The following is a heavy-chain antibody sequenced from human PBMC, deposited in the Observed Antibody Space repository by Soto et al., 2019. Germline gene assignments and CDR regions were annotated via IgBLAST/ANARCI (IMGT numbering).Heavy chain of an antibody. CDR3: ARDTKSGSYYRPSDY. Sequence: ASVKVSCKASGYTFTSYGISWVRQAPGQGLEWMGRISAYNGNTNYAQKLQGRVTMTTDTSTSTAYMELRSLRSDDTAVYYCARDTKSGSYYRPSDYWGQGTLVTVSS. CDR2: ISAYNGNT. D-gene: IGHD3-10*01. CDR1: GYTFTSYG. V-gene: IGHV1-18*01. J-gene: IGHJ4*02.